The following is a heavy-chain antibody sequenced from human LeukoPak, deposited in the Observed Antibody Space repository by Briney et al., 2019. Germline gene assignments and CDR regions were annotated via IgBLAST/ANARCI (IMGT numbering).Heavy chain of an antibody. D-gene: IGHD1-7*01. J-gene: IGHJ4*02. Sequence: SQTLSLTCAISGDSVSSNSAAWNWIRQSPSRGLEWLGRTYYRSKWYNDYAVSVKSRITINPDTSKNQFSLQLNSVTPEDTAVYYCARSPPRYNWNYEAGRRWSGRDEEFGYFDYWGQGTLVTVSS. V-gene: IGHV6-1*01. CDR2: TYYRSKWYN. CDR1: GDSVSSNSAA. CDR3: ARSPPRYNWNYEAGRRWSGRDEEFGYFDY.